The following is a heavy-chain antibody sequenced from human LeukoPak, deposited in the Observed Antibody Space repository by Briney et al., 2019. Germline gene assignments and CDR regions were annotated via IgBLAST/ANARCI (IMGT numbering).Heavy chain of an antibody. D-gene: IGHD6-13*01. CDR3: ARVLPAAGTLGY. J-gene: IGHJ4*02. CDR1: GFTVSSNY. CDR2: IYSGGST. Sequence: GGSLRLSCAASGFTVSSNYMSWVRQAPGKGLEWVSVIYSGGSTYYADSVKGRFTISRDNSKNTLYLQMNSLRAEDTAVYYYARVLPAAGTLGYWGQGTLVTVSS. V-gene: IGHV3-66*01.